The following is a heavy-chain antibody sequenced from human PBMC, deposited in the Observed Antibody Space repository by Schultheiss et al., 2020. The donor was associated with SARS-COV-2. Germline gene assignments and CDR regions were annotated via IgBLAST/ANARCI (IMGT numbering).Heavy chain of an antibody. Sequence: GGSLRLSCAASGFTVSSNYMSWVRQAPGKGLEWVSVIYSGGSTYYADSVKGRFTISRDNSKNTLYLQMNSLKTEDTAVYYCTTHPNYYGSGSYDFAYWGQGTLVTVSS. CDR1: GFTVSSNY. CDR2: IYSGGST. CDR3: TTHPNYYGSGSYDFAY. D-gene: IGHD3-10*01. V-gene: IGHV3-53*01. J-gene: IGHJ4*02.